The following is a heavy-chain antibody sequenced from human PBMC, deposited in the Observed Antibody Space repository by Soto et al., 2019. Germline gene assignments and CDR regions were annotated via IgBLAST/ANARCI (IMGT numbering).Heavy chain of an antibody. J-gene: IGHJ2*01. V-gene: IGHV3-30-3*01. CDR2: ISYAGSNK. D-gene: IGHD4-4*01. CDR3: ARPLWRDDYNWGYFDL. Sequence: QVQLVESGGGVVQPGRSLRLSCAASGFSFSSYAMHWVRQAPGKGLEWVAGISYAGSNKYYADSVKGRFTISRDNSKNTLYLQMNSLRPEDTAVYYCARPLWRDDYNWGYFDLWGRGTLVTVSS. CDR1: GFSFSSYA.